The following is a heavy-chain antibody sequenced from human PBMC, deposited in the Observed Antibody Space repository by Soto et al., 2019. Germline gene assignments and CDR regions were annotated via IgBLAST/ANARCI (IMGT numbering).Heavy chain of an antibody. CDR2: IYWDDDK. CDR1: GFSLSTIGVG. CDR3: AQSYYDILTGYFRY. Sequence: QITLKESGPTLVKPTQTLTLTCTFSGFSLSTIGVGVGWIRQPPGKALEWLALIYWDDDKRYSPSLKSRLTITKDTSKNQVVLTMTNMDPVDTATYYCAQSYYDILTGYFRYWGQGTLVTVSS. D-gene: IGHD3-9*01. J-gene: IGHJ4*02. V-gene: IGHV2-5*02.